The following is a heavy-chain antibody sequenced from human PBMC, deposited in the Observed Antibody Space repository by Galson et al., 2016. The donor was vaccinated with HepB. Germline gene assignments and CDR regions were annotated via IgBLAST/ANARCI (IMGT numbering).Heavy chain of an antibody. CDR2: IGSGAATT. CDR1: GFTFSNYA. D-gene: IGHD1-26*01. J-gene: IGHJ4*02. Sequence: SLRLSCAPSGFTFSNYAMSWVRQAPGKGLEWVSAIGSGAATTYYADSVKGRFTISRDNSKNMLYLQMNSLRAEDTAVYYCAKDLNLFEWELLRELDYWGQGTLVTVSS. CDR3: AKDLNLFEWELLRELDY. V-gene: IGHV3-23*01.